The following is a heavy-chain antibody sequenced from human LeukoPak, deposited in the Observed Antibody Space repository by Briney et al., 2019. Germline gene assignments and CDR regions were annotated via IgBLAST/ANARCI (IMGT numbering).Heavy chain of an antibody. CDR3: ARDHTDYYDSSGYYRDFDY. CDR2: IYTSGST. V-gene: IGHV4-4*07. CDR1: GGSISSYY. D-gene: IGHD3-22*01. Sequence: PSETPSLTCTVSGGSISSYYWSWIRQPAGKGLEWIGRIYTSGSTNYNPSLKSRVTMSVDTSKNQFSLKLSSVTAADTAVYYCARDHTDYYDSSGYYRDFDYWGQGTLVTVSS. J-gene: IGHJ4*02.